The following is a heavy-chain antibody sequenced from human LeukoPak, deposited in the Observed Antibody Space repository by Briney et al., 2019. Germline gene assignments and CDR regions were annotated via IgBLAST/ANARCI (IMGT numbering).Heavy chain of an antibody. V-gene: IGHV3-33*01. CDR1: GFTFSSYG. D-gene: IGHD4-17*01. CDR3: ARDRQGDYGEGYYFDY. CDR2: IWYDRGNI. Sequence: PGGSLRLSCAASGFTFSSYGMHWVRQAPGKGLEWVAVIWYDRGNIYYADSVKGRFTISRDNSKSTLYLQMNSLRAEDTAVYYCARDRQGDYGEGYYFDYWGQGTLVTVSS. J-gene: IGHJ4*02.